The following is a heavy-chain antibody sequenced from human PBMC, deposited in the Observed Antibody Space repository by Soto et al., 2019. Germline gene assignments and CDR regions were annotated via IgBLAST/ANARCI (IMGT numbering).Heavy chain of an antibody. CDR2: INPNNGAT. CDR3: ARGPATGDFDY. CDR1: GYTFTVYY. V-gene: IGHV1-2*07. D-gene: IGHD7-27*01. J-gene: IGHJ4*02. Sequence: QVQLTQSGAEVTKPGASVKVSCRSSGYTFTVYYIHWLRQAPGQGFDWMGWINPNNGATRYAHRLQVRATMTRDTSISTFYMELSRLESADTAVCYCARGPATGDFDYWGQGTPVTVSA.